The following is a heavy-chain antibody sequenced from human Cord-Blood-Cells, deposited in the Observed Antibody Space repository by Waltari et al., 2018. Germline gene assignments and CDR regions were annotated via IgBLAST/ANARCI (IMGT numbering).Heavy chain of an antibody. CDR1: GFTFSSHW. CDR2: IKQDGSEK. J-gene: IGHJ3*02. CDR3: ARDKQAARDAFDI. V-gene: IGHV3-7*01. Sequence: EVQLVESGGGLVQPGGSLRLSCAASGFTFSSHWMSWVRQAPGKGLEWVANIKQDGSEKYYVDSVKGRFTISRDNAKNSLYLQMNSLRAEDTAVYYCARDKQAARDAFDIWGQGTMVTVSS. D-gene: IGHD6-6*01.